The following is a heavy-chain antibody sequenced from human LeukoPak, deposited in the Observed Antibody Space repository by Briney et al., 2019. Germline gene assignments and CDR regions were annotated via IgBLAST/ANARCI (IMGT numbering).Heavy chain of an antibody. J-gene: IGHJ4*02. CDR2: IKEDGSEK. V-gene: IGHV3-7*01. Sequence: GGSLRLSCAASGVTFSSYWMSWVRQAPGKGLEWVANIKEDGSEKYYVDSVKGRFTISRDNAKNSLYLQMNSLRAEDTAVYYCAREVGGGVIRLLEWPHHFDYWGQGTLVTVSS. CDR1: GVTFSSYW. CDR3: AREVGGGVIRLLEWPHHFDY. D-gene: IGHD3-3*01.